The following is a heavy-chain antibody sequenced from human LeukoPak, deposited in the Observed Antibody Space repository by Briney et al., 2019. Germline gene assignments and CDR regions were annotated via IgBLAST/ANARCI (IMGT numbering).Heavy chain of an antibody. Sequence: GGSRRLSWAASGFNVSSFALSWVRHAPGKGLEWVSAISGSGGSTYYADSVKGRFTISRDNSKNTLYLQMNSLRAEDTAVYYCAKDFVGYRDYWGQGTLVTVSS. CDR3: AKDFVGYRDY. CDR1: GFNVSSFA. D-gene: IGHD3-16*02. J-gene: IGHJ4*02. V-gene: IGHV3-23*01. CDR2: ISGSGGST.